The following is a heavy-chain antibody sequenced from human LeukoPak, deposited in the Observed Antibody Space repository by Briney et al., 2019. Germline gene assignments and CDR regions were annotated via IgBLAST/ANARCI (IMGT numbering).Heavy chain of an antibody. Sequence: GGSLRLSCAASGFTFSSYAMSWVRQAPGKGLEWVSAISGSGGNTYYADSVKGRVTISRDNAKKSLYLQMNSLRAEDTAVYYCARDILRYFDWSEGPFDYWGQGTLVTVSS. CDR3: ARDILRYFDWSEGPFDY. J-gene: IGHJ4*02. CDR2: ISGSGGNT. CDR1: GFTFSSYA. D-gene: IGHD3-9*01. V-gene: IGHV3-23*01.